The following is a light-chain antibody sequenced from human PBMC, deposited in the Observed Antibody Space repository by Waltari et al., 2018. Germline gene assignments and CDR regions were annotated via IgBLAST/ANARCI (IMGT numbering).Light chain of an antibody. J-gene: IGKJ4*01. CDR3: QKYRSAPPT. CDR1: QGIGTY. CDR2: AAT. V-gene: IGKV1-27*01. Sequence: DIQMTQSPSSLSASVGVRVPIPCRASQGIGTYLAWYQQKPGKAPKVVIYAATTLQSGVPSRFSGSGSGTEFTLTISSLQPEDVATYYCQKYRSAPPTFGGGTKVEIK.